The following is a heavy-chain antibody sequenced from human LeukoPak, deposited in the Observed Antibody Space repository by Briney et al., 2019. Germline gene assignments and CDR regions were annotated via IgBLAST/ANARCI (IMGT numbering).Heavy chain of an antibody. Sequence: GASVKVSCKASGYTFTSYYMHWVRQAPGQGLEWVGIINPSGGSTSYAQKSQGRVTMTRDTTTSTVYTELSSLRSEDTAVYYCARDRLQNNYGSGRNNWFDPWGQGTLVTVSS. J-gene: IGHJ5*02. CDR3: ARDRLQNNYGSGRNNWFDP. D-gene: IGHD3-10*01. CDR2: INPSGGST. CDR1: GYTFTSYY. V-gene: IGHV1-46*01.